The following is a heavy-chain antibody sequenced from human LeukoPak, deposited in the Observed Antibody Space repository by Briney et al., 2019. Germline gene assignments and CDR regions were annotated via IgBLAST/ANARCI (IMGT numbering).Heavy chain of an antibody. CDR1: GGSISSGSYY. D-gene: IGHD3-22*01. CDR3: AREAGYYYDSSGRRSDY. CDR2: IYTSGST. J-gene: IGHJ4*02. Sequence: SETLSLTCTVSGGSISSGSYYWSWIRQPAGKGLEWIGRIYTSGSTNYNPSLRSRVTISVDTSKNQFSLKLSSVTAADTAVYYCAREAGYYYDSSGRRSDYWGQGTLVTVSS. V-gene: IGHV4-61*02.